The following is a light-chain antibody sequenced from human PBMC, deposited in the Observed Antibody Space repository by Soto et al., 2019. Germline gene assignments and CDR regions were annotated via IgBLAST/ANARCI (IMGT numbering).Light chain of an antibody. CDR2: EVN. Sequence: QSALTQPASVSGSPGQSITISCTGTSSDVGGYNYVSWHQLHPGKAPKLMVYEVNNRPSGVSNRFSGSKSGNTASLTISGLQAEDEADYYCSSYTSSSTYVFGTGTKVTVL. V-gene: IGLV2-14*01. CDR3: SSYTSSSTYV. CDR1: SSDVGGYNY. J-gene: IGLJ1*01.